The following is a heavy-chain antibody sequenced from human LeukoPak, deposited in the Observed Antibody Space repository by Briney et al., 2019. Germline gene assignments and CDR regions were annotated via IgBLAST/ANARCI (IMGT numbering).Heavy chain of an antibody. CDR2: IKQDGSEK. CDR3: ARDGYDSSGYYPDY. Sequence: PGGSLRLSCAASGFTFSSYWMSWVRQAPGKGLEWVANIKQDGSEKYYVDSVRGRFTISRDNAKNSLYLQMNSLRAEDTAVYYCARDGYDSSGYYPDYWGQGTLVTVSS. CDR1: GFTFSSYW. J-gene: IGHJ4*02. D-gene: IGHD3-22*01. V-gene: IGHV3-7*01.